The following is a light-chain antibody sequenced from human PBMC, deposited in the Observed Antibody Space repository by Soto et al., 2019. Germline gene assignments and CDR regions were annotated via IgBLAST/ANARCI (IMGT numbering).Light chain of an antibody. CDR2: LTS. CDR1: QSAHNN. Sequence: EIVMTQSPGTLSVSPGERATLSCRSSQSAHNNFAWYQQKPAQAPRLLMYLTSTRATGVPARFSGSGSGTDFTLTISSLQSEDFAFYYCQQYQLWPLTFGGGTKVEIK. CDR3: QQYQLWPLT. J-gene: IGKJ4*01. V-gene: IGKV3-15*01.